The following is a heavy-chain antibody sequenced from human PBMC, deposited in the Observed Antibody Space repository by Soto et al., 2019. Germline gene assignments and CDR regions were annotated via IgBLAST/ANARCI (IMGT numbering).Heavy chain of an antibody. Sequence: PSGTLSLTCTVSWGSISSYYWSWIRQPPGKGLEWIGYIYYSGSTNYNPSLKSRVTISVDTSKNQFSLKLSSVAAADTAVYYCARVGSGGGSGWFDPWGQGTLVTDSS. CDR2: IYYSGST. CDR1: WGSISSYY. V-gene: IGHV4-59*01. D-gene: IGHD3-10*01. CDR3: ARVGSGGGSGWFDP. J-gene: IGHJ5*02.